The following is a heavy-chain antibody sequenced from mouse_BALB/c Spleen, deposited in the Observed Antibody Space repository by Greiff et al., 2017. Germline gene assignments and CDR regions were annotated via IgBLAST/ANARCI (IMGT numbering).Heavy chain of an antibody. V-gene: IGHV2-9*02. CDR1: GFSLTSYG. D-gene: IGHD2-14*01. CDR2: IWAGGST. CDR3: ARHYRYSHYAMDY. J-gene: IGHJ4*01. Sequence: VQLQQSGPGLVAPSQSLSITCTVSGFSLTSYGVHWVRQPPGKGLEWLGVIWAGGSTNYNSALMSRLSISKDNSKSQVFLKMNSLQTDDTAMYYCARHYRYSHYAMDYWGQGTSVTVSS.